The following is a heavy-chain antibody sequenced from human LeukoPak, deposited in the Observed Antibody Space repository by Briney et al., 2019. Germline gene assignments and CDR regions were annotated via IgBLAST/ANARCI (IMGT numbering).Heavy chain of an antibody. Sequence: ASVKVSCKASGYTFTGYYMHWVRQAPGQGLERMGIINPSGGSTSYAQKFQGRVTMTRDMSTSTVYMELRSLRSDDTAVYYCASTPANYYDSSGEFDYWGQGTLVTVSS. CDR1: GYTFTGYY. V-gene: IGHV1-46*01. CDR2: INPSGGST. D-gene: IGHD3-22*01. J-gene: IGHJ4*02. CDR3: ASTPANYYDSSGEFDY.